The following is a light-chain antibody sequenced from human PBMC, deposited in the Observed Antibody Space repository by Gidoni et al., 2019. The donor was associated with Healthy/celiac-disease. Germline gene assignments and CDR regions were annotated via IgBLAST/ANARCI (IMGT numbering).Light chain of an antibody. J-gene: IGLJ2*01. CDR2: GNS. V-gene: IGLV1-40*01. CDR1: SSNIGAGYD. Sequence: QSVLTPPPSQSRAPGQRVTISCTGSSSNIGAGYDVHWYQQLPGTAPKLLIYGNSNRPSGVPDRFSGSKSGTSASLAITGLQAEDEADYYCQSYDSSLSGSVFGGGTKLTVL. CDR3: QSYDSSLSGSV.